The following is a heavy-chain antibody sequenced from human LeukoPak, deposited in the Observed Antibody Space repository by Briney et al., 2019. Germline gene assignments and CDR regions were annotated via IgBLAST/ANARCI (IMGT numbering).Heavy chain of an antibody. D-gene: IGHD3-16*01. CDR1: GFTFSSYA. J-gene: IGHJ6*03. CDR2: ISYDGSNK. V-gene: IGHV3-30*04. CDR3: ARCPMGGVYYYYYMDV. Sequence: GGSLRLSCAASGFTFSSYAMHWVRQAPGKGLEWVAVISYDGSNKYYADSVKGRFTISRDNSKNTLYLQMNSLRAEDTAVYYCARCPMGGVYYYYYMDVWGKGTTVTVSS.